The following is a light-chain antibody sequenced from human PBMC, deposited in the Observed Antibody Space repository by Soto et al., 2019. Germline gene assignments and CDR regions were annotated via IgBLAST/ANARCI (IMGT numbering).Light chain of an antibody. CDR3: QRYYNAPFS. CDR2: AAS. J-gene: IGKJ4*01. CDR1: QVIKNY. Sequence: DIQVTQYPSSLSASVGDRVTITCRASQVIKNYLAWYQQKPGEIPKLLIYAASTLESGIPPRFSGSGSGTDFTLTINNLQPEDVATYYRQRYYNAPFSFGGGTKVEIK. V-gene: IGKV1-27*01.